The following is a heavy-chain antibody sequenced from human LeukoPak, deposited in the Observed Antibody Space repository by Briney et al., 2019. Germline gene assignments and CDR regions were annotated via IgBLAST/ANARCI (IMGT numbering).Heavy chain of an antibody. J-gene: IGHJ5*02. V-gene: IGHV3-53*01. D-gene: IGHD3-3*01. CDR3: ANSPRILWFDP. CDR2: IYSGGTI. CDR1: GITVSSNY. Sequence: GGSLRLSCAASGITVSSNYMSWVRQAPGKGLEWVSVIYSGGTIYYADSVKGRFTISRDISKNTLYLQMNSLRAEDTAVYYCANSPRILWFDPWGQGTLVTVSS.